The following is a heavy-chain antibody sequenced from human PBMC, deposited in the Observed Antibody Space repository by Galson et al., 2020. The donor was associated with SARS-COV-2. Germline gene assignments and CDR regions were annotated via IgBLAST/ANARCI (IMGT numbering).Heavy chain of an antibody. CDR3: AKGARRYCSSANCFFDY. V-gene: IGHV3-23*01. D-gene: IGHD2-2*01. J-gene: IGHJ4*02. CDR1: GFTFSGYA. Sequence: GESLKISCAASGFTFSGYAMTWVRQAPGKGLEWISAFSGSGDITYYADPVKGRFTISRDNSKNTLYLQMNSLGDDDTAVYYCAKGARRYCSSANCFFDYWGQGTLVTVSS. CDR2: FSGSGDIT.